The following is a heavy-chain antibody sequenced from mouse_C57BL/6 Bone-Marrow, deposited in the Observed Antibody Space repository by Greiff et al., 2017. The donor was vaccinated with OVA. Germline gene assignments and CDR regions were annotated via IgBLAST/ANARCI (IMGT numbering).Heavy chain of an antibody. J-gene: IGHJ2*01. CDR2: ISSGGSYT. V-gene: IGHV5-6*01. Sequence: EVKVVESGGDLVKPGGSLKLSCAASGFTFSSYGMSWVRQTPDKRLEWVATISSGGSYTYYPDSVKGRFTISRDNAKNTRYLQMSSLKSEDTAMYYCARNYYGSRTYFDYWGQGTTLTVSS. CDR1: GFTFSSYG. D-gene: IGHD1-1*01. CDR3: ARNYYGSRTYFDY.